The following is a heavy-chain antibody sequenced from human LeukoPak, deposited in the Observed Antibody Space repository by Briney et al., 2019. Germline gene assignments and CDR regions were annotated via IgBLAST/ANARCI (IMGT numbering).Heavy chain of an antibody. CDR2: ISSSSSYI. V-gene: IGHV3-21*01. J-gene: IGHJ4*02. Sequence: GGSLRLSCAASGFTFSSYAMHWVRQAPGKGLEWVSSISSSSSYIYYADSVKGRFTISRDNAKNSLYLQMNSLRAEDTAVYYCARDVIGALGYWGQGTLVTVSS. CDR1: GFTFSSYA. D-gene: IGHD3-10*01. CDR3: ARDVIGALGY.